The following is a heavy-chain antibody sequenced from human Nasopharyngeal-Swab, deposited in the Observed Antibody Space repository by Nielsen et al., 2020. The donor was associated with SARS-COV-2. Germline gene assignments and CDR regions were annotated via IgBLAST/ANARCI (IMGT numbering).Heavy chain of an antibody. D-gene: IGHD6-13*01. CDR3: ARGGWEGIAAADTRVY. CDR2: ISSSSSYI. CDR1: GFTFSSYS. Sequence: GESLKISCAASGFTFSSYSMNWARQAPGKGLEWVSSISSSSSYIYYADSVKGRFTISRDNAKNSLYLQMNSLRAEDTAVYYCARGGWEGIAAADTRVYWGQGTLVTVSS. V-gene: IGHV3-21*01. J-gene: IGHJ4*02.